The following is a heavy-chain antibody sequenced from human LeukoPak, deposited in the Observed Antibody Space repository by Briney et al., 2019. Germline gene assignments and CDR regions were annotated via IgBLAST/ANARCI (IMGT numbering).Heavy chain of an antibody. CDR2: INAGNGNT. CDR3: ARGSPLYCTNGVCDYGMDV. J-gene: IGHJ6*02. Sequence: ASVKVSCKASGYTFTSYAMHWVRQAPGQRLEWMGWINAGNGNTKYSQKFQGRVTITRDTSTSTVYMELSSLRSEDTAVYYCARGSPLYCTNGVCDYGMDVWGQGTTVTVSS. D-gene: IGHD2-8*01. CDR1: GYTFTSYA. V-gene: IGHV1-3*01.